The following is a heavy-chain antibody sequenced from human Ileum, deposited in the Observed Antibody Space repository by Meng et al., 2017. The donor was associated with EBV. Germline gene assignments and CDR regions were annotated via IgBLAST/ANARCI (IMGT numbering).Heavy chain of an antibody. V-gene: IGHV4-4*02. CDR1: GGSISSSDW. J-gene: IGHJ4*02. Sequence: QVQVEVSGPGLVKPSGPLSLTCAVSGGSISSSDWWSWVRQPPGKGLEWIGEIYRGGGTNYNASLKSRVTISVDTSKNHFSLKLNSVTAADTAVYYCARVRVIPAAIGFDYWGQGTLVTVSS. CDR3: ARVRVIPAAIGFDY. CDR2: IYRGGGT. D-gene: IGHD2-2*02.